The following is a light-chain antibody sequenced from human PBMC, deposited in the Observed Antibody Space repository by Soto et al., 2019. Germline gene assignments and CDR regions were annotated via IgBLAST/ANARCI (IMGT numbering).Light chain of an antibody. CDR3: SSYAGSSNV. Sequence: QSALTQPPSASGSPGQSVAISCNGTSSDVGGYNYVSWYQQHPGKAPKLMIYEVNKRPSGVPDRFSGSKSGNTASLTVSGLQAEDEADNYCSSYAGSSNVFGTGTKLTVL. J-gene: IGLJ1*01. CDR2: EVN. CDR1: SSDVGGYNY. V-gene: IGLV2-8*01.